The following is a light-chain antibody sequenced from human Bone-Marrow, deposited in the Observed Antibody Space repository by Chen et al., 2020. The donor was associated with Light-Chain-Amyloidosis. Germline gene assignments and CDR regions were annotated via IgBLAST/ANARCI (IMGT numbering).Light chain of an antibody. CDR1: SGSMATNY. CDR3: QSYQGSSQGV. J-gene: IGLJ3*02. CDR2: ADD. Sequence: NFMLTHPHSVPESPGKKVIISSPRSSGSMATNYVQWYQQRPGSSPPTVIHADDQRPSGVPDRFSGSIYRSSNSASLTISGLKTEDEADYYCQSYQGSSQGVFGGGTKLTVL. V-gene: IGLV6-57*01.